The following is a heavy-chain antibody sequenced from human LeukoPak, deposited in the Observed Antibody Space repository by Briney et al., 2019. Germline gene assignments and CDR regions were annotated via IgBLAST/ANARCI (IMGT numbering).Heavy chain of an antibody. CDR2: INPGGANT. Sequence: ASVKVSCKASGYTFTNYYIHWVRQAPGQGLEWMGLINPGGANTNYAQNFQGRVTMTRDTSISTAYMELSRLRSDDTAVYYCARVRAAAGYYYMDVWGKGTTVTISS. V-gene: IGHV1-46*01. D-gene: IGHD6-13*01. J-gene: IGHJ6*03. CDR3: ARVRAAAGYYYMDV. CDR1: GYTFTNYY.